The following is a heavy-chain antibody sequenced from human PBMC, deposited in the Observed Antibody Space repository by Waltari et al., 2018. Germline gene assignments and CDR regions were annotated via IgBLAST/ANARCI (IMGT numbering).Heavy chain of an antibody. J-gene: IGHJ6*02. Sequence: EVQLVESGGGLVQPGGSLRLSCAASGFPFRSSWMRWVRQAPGKGLVLVSDIKTDGSATNYADSVKGRFTISRDNAKNTLFLQMNSLTAEDTAVYYCARGGYYAMDVWGQGTTVTVSS. CDR1: GFPFRSSW. CDR2: IKTDGSAT. D-gene: IGHD3-16*01. CDR3: ARGGYYAMDV. V-gene: IGHV3-74*01.